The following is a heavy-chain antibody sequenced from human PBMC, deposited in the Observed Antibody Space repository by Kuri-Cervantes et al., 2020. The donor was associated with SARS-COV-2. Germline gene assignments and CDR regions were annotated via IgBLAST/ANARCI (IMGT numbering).Heavy chain of an antibody. D-gene: IGHD1-1*01. CDR2: INPDGSYT. J-gene: IGHJ4*02. Sequence: GGSLRLTCAASGFTLSGHWIHWVRQAPGKGLVWVSRINPDGSYTNNADSVKGRFTISRDNAKNSLYLQMNSLRAEDTAVYYCVRDGDHWNFDYWGQGTLVTVSS. CDR1: GFTLSGHW. CDR3: VRDGDHWNFDY. V-gene: IGHV3-74*01.